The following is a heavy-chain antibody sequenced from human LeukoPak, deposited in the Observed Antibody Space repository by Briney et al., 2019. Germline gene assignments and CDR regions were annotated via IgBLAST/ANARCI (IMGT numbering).Heavy chain of an antibody. J-gene: IGHJ4*02. CDR3: ASSLYYDSSGTDY. Sequence: SVKVSCKASGGTFSSYAISWVRQAPGQGLEWMGRIIPILGIANYAQKFQGRVTITADKSTSTAHMELSSLRSEDTAVYYCASSLYYDSSGTDYWGQGTLVTVSS. V-gene: IGHV1-69*04. CDR2: IIPILGIA. D-gene: IGHD3-22*01. CDR1: GGTFSSYA.